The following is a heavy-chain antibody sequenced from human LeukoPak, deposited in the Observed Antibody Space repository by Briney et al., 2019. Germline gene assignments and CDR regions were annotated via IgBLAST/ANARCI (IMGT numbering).Heavy chain of an antibody. CDR1: GGTLSSYA. CDR2: IIPIFGTA. D-gene: IGHD2-21*01. Sequence: GSSVKVSCKASGGTLSSYAISWVRQARGQGLEWMGGIIPIFGTANYAQKFRGRLTITADKSTSTAYMELSRLRSEDTAVYYCARDAEYCGGDCWGQGTLVTVSS. J-gene: IGHJ4*02. CDR3: ARDAEYCGGDC. V-gene: IGHV1-69*06.